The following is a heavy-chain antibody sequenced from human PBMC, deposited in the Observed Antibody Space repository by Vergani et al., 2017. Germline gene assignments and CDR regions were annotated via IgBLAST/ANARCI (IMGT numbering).Heavy chain of an antibody. CDR2: IYPGDSVT. D-gene: IGHD3-9*01. Sequence: EVQLVPSGAEVKTPGESLKISCKVSGYSFTSYWNGWVRQLPGKGLEWMGIIYPGDSVTRYSPSFQGQVTISADKSISTSYLQGSSLRASDTAMYYCARLYYGSLAGSFGWLDPWGQGTLVTVSS. CDR3: ARLYYGSLAGSFGWLDP. V-gene: IGHV5-51*03. J-gene: IGHJ5*02. CDR1: GYSFTSYW.